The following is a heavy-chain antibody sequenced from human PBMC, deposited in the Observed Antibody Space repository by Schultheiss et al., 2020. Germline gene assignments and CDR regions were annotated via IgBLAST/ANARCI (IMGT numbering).Heavy chain of an antibody. CDR3: AREGLELYADDY. Sequence: GGSLRLSCAASGFTFSSYGMHWVRQAPGKGLEWVAVIWYDGSNKYYADSVKGRFTISRDYSKNTVYLEMNSLRAEDTAVYYCAREGLELYADDYWGQGVLVT. J-gene: IGHJ4*02. D-gene: IGHD1-7*01. V-gene: IGHV3-33*01. CDR2: IWYDGSNK. CDR1: GFTFSSYG.